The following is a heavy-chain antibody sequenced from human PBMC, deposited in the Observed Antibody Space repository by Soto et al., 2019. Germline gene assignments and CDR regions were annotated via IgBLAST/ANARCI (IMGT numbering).Heavy chain of an antibody. CDR3: ARVFGKSVPGLSAPDY. Sequence: QVQLVESGGGVVQPGRSLRLSCAASGFTFSSYGMHWVRQAPGKGLERVAVIWYDGSNKYYADSVKGRFTISRDNSKNTLYLQMNRLRAEDTAVYYCARVFGKSVPGLSAPDYWGQGTLVTVS. J-gene: IGHJ4*02. V-gene: IGHV3-33*01. CDR1: GFTFSSYG. D-gene: IGHD3-10*01. CDR2: IWYDGSNK.